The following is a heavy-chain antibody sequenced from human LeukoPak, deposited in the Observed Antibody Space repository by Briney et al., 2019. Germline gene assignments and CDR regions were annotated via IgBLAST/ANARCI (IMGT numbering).Heavy chain of an antibody. CDR3: ARHPVNPHMPVDY. J-gene: IGHJ4*02. D-gene: IGHD2-2*01. Sequence: ASVKVSCKASGYTFTGYYIHWVRQAPGQGLEWMGWINPNSGGTKYIQKFQGRVTMTRGTSISTAYMELSRLRSDDTAVYYCARHPVNPHMPVDYWGQGTLVTVSS. CDR2: INPNSGGT. CDR1: GYTFTGYY. V-gene: IGHV1-2*02.